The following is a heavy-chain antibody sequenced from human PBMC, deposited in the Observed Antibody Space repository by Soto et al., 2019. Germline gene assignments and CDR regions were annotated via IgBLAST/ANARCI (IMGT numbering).Heavy chain of an antibody. CDR2: IYHRGSP. D-gene: IGHD1-26*01. Sequence: SETLSLTCTVSGGSISNNSFYWGWIRQPPGRGLEWIGNIYHRGSPYYNPSLERRVIISVDASRNQYSLKLNSVTAADTAIYYCARRMYSFHGYNNWFDPWGQGTLVTVSS. V-gene: IGHV4-39*01. J-gene: IGHJ5*02. CDR3: ARRMYSFHGYNNWFDP. CDR1: GGSISNNSFY.